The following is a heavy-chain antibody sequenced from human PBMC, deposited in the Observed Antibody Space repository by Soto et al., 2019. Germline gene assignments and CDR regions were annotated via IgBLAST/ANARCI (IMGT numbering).Heavy chain of an antibody. Sequence: SETLSLTCSVSGRSISEINSYWGWIRQTPGEGLEWIGTIHHTGSTYYNPSLKSRAIISLDTSKNQFSLKLSSVTAADTALYYCARPEGGYGSGYSWFDPWGQGTRVTVSS. D-gene: IGHD5-12*01. CDR2: IHHTGST. CDR1: GRSISEINSY. CDR3: ARPEGGYGSGYSWFDP. J-gene: IGHJ5*02. V-gene: IGHV4-39*01.